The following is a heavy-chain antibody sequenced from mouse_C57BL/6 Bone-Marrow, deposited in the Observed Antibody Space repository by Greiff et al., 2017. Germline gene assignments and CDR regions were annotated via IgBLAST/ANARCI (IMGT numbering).Heavy chain of an antibody. CDR3: ARFYYDYGDWYFDV. CDR1: GFTFSDYY. CDR2: INYDGSST. J-gene: IGHJ1*03. Sequence: EVKLVESEGGLVQPGSSMKLSCTASGFTFSDYYMAWVRQVPEKGLEWVANINYDGSSTYYLDSLKSRFIISRDNAKNILYLQMSSLKSEDTATYYCARFYYDYGDWYFDVWGTGTTVTVSS. D-gene: IGHD2-4*01. V-gene: IGHV5-16*01.